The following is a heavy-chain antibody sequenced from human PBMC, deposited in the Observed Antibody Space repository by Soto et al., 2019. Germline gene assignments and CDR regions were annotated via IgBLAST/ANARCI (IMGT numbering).Heavy chain of an antibody. D-gene: IGHD4-17*01. CDR3: ARGWLTTGGNWFDP. CDR1: GGSISSYY. V-gene: IGHV4-59*01. CDR2: IYYSGST. Sequence: PSETLSLTCTVSGGSISSYYWSWIRQPPGKGLEWIGYIYYSGSTNYNPSLKSRVTISVDTSKNQFSLKLSSVTAADTAVYYCARGWLTTGGNWFDPWGQGTLVTGSS. J-gene: IGHJ5*02.